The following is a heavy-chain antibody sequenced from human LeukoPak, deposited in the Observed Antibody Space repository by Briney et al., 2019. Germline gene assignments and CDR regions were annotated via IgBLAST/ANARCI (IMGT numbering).Heavy chain of an antibody. Sequence: AGGSLRLSCAASGFTFTNFAMTWVRQAPGKGLEWVANIKQDGSEKYYVDSVKGRFTISRDNAKNSLYLRMNSLRAEDTAVYYCARDSSGWNYWGQGTLVTVSS. CDR2: IKQDGSEK. V-gene: IGHV3-7*01. CDR3: ARDSSGWNY. CDR1: GFTFTNFA. J-gene: IGHJ4*02. D-gene: IGHD6-19*01.